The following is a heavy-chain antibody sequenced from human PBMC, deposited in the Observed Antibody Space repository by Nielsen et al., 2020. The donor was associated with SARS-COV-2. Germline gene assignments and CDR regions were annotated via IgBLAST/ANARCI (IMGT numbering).Heavy chain of an antibody. V-gene: IGHV1-2*04. CDR1: GYTFTGYS. CDR2: INPNSGGT. CDR3: AREMAGSFYY. J-gene: IGHJ4*02. Sequence: ASLKVSCKASGYTFTGYSMHWVRQAPGQGLEWMGWINPNSGGTNYAQKFQGWVTMTRDTSISTAYMELSRLRSDDTAVSYCAREMAGSFYYWGQGTLVTVSS. D-gene: IGHD5-24*01.